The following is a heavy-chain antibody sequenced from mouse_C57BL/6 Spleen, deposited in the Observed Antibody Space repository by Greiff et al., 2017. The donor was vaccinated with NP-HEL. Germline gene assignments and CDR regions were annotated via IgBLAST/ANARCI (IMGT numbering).Heavy chain of an antibody. V-gene: IGHV5-4*01. CDR2: ISDGGSYT. CDR1: GFTFSSYA. Sequence: EVKLMESGGGLVKPGGSLKLSCAASGFTFSSYAMSWVRQTPEKRLEWVATISDGGSYTYYPDNVKGRFTISRDNAKNNLYLQMSHLKSEDTAMYYCARDEDDGYPFAYWGQGTLVTVSA. CDR3: ARDEDDGYPFAY. D-gene: IGHD2-3*01. J-gene: IGHJ3*01.